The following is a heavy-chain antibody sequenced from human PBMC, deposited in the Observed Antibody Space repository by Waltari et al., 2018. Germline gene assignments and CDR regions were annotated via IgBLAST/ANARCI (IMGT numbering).Heavy chain of an antibody. CDR1: GGSFNFYY. D-gene: IGHD2-21*01. V-gene: IGHV4-34*01. J-gene: IGHJ4*02. CDR3: ARRGYCGIDCYSNYFDF. CDR2: ITHSGST. Sequence: QVLLQQWGAGLLKPSETLSLTCAVYGGSFNFYYWSWIRQPPGEGLEWIGEITHSGSTNYNPSLKSRVSISVDTPNNQFSLKLTSVTAADTAAYYCARRGYCGIDCYSNYFDFWGQETLVTVSS.